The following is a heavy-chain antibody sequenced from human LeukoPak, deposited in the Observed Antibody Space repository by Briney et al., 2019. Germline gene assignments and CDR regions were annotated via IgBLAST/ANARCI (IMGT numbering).Heavy chain of an antibody. Sequence: SETLSLTCTVSGGSISSSSYYWGWLRQPPGRGLEWIGSIYYSGSTYYNPSLKSRVTISVDTSKNQLSLRLSSVTAADTAVYYCARHSSYRSGPGWFDPWGQGTLVTVSS. J-gene: IGHJ5*02. CDR2: IYYSGST. CDR1: GGSISSSSYY. CDR3: ARHSSYRSGPGWFDP. D-gene: IGHD6-19*01. V-gene: IGHV4-39*01.